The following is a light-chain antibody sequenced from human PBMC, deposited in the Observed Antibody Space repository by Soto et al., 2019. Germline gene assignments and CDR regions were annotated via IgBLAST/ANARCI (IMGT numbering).Light chain of an antibody. J-gene: IGLJ3*02. CDR3: ASWDDSLKGPV. Sequence: QSVLSQPPSASGTPGQTVTISCSGSRSNIGRNIVNWYQQLPGTAPKLLIYSNIQRPSGVPDRFSASKSGTSASLAISGLQSDDEAEYYCASWDDSLKGPVFGGGTKLTVL. CDR1: RSNIGRNI. V-gene: IGLV1-44*01. CDR2: SNI.